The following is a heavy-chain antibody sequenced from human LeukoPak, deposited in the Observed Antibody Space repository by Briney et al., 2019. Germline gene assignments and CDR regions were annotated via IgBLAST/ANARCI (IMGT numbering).Heavy chain of an antibody. D-gene: IGHD4-17*01. CDR1: GFTFSSYG. J-gene: IGHJ5*02. CDR3: AKDLNYGDPHWFDP. V-gene: IGHV3-30*18. Sequence: GGSLRLSCAASGFTFSSYGMHWVRQAPGKGLEWVAVISYDGSNKYYADSVKGRFTTSRDNSKNTLYLQMNSLRAEDTAVYYCAKDLNYGDPHWFDPWGQGTLVTVSS. CDR2: ISYDGSNK.